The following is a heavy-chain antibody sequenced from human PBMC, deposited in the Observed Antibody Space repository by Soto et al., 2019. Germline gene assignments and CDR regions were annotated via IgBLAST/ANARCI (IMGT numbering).Heavy chain of an antibody. CDR3: AKDILKGTVAGTFSLDP. CDR1: GFTFSSYA. Sequence: PGGSLRLSCAASGFTFSSYAMSWVRQAPGKGLEWVSAISGSGGSTYYADSVKGRFTISRDNSKNTLYLQMNSLRAEDTAVYYCAKDILKGTVAGTFSLDPWGQGTLVTVSS. J-gene: IGHJ5*02. V-gene: IGHV3-23*01. D-gene: IGHD6-19*01. CDR2: ISGSGGST.